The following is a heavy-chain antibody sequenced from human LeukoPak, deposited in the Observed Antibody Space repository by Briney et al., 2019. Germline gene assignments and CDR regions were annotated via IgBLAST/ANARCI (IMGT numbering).Heavy chain of an antibody. CDR2: ISAYNGNT. V-gene: IGHV1-18*01. D-gene: IGHD5-18*01. J-gene: IGHJ4*02. CDR3: ARDRYSYGLIYYFDY. CDR1: GYTFTSYG. Sequence: ASVKVSCEASGYTFTSYGISWVRQAPGQGLEWMGWISAYNGNTNYAQKLQGRVTMTTDTSTSTAYMELRSLRSDDTAVYYCARDRYSYGLIYYFDYWGQGTLVTVSS.